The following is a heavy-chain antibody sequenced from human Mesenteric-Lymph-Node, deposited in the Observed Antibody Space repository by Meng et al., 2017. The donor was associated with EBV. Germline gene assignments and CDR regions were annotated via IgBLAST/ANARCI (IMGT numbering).Heavy chain of an antibody. J-gene: IGHJ4*02. V-gene: IGHV3-7*01. Sequence: EVELVGSGGGLVQAGGSLRLSCAASGFTFSNYWMSWVRQAPGKGLEWVASIKQDGTDRYYVDSVKGRFTISRDNTKNSLYVQMDSLRGEDTAVYYCAIQQCGGDCSLENWGQGTLVTASS. CDR3: AIQQCGGDCSLEN. CDR2: IKQDGTDR. D-gene: IGHD2-21*02. CDR1: GFTFSNYW.